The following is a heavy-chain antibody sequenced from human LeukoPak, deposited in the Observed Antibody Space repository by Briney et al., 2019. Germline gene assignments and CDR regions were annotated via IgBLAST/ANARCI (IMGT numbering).Heavy chain of an antibody. D-gene: IGHD3-10*01. V-gene: IGHV3-23*01. CDR2: ISGSGGST. CDR3: ARAKPKNMVRGLIMRRESRYYFDY. J-gene: IGHJ4*02. CDR1: GFTFSSYG. Sequence: GGSLRLSCAASGFTFSSYGMSWVRQAPGKGLEWVSAISGSGGSTYYADSVKGRFTISRDNSKNTLYLQMNSLRAEDTAVYYCARAKPKNMVRGLIMRRESRYYFDYWGREPWSPSPQ.